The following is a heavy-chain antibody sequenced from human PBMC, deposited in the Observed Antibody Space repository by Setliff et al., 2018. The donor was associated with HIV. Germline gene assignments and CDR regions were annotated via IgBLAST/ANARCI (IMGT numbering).Heavy chain of an antibody. CDR3: ARVPGDYGDNPIDY. V-gene: IGHV1-18*01. Sequence: ASVKVSCKASGYNFFSYGISWVRQAPGQGLEGIGWISTFDGNTDYAQNVQDRVTMTTDTSTSTVYMELRSLRSDDTAVYYCARVPGDYGDNPIDYWGQGTLVTVSS. CDR2: ISTFDGNT. D-gene: IGHD4-17*01. CDR1: GYNFFSYG. J-gene: IGHJ4*02.